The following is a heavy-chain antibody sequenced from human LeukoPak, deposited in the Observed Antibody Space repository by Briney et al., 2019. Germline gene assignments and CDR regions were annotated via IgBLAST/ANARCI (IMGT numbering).Heavy chain of an antibody. CDR3: ARDLYYYDSSGYYYASIYYYGMDV. J-gene: IGHJ6*02. CDR1: RYTFTGYY. V-gene: IGHV1-2*02. D-gene: IGHD3-22*01. CDR2: INPNSGGT. Sequence: ASVKVSCKASRYTFTGYYMHWVRQAPGQGLEWMGWINPNSGGTNYAQKFQGRVTMTRDTSISTAYMELSRLRSDDTAVYYCARDLYYYDSSGYYYASIYYYGMDVWGQGTTVTVSS.